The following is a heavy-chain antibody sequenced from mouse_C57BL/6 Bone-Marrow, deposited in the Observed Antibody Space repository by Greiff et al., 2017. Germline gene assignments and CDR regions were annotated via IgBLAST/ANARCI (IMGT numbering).Heavy chain of an antibody. CDR2: IYPRSGNT. Sequence: VKLVESGAELARPGASVKLSCKASGYTFPRYGISWVKQRTGQGLEWIGEIYPRSGNTNYNEKFKGKATLTADKSSSTAYMELRSLTSEDSAVYFWASSDGYWYFDVWGTGTTVTVSS. CDR1: GYTFPRYG. CDR3: ASSDGYWYFDV. J-gene: IGHJ1*03. V-gene: IGHV1-81*01.